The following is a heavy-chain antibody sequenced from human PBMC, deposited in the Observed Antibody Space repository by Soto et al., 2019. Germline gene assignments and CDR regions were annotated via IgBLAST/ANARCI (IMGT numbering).Heavy chain of an antibody. CDR3: ARAHNLLDTYWYHRNYYYYGMDV. CDR2: ISYDGSNK. Sequence: PGGSLRLSCAASGFTFSSYAMHWVRQAPGKGLEWVAVISYDGSNKYYADSVKGRFTISRDNSKKTLYLQMNSLRAEDTAVYYCARAHNLLDTYWYHRNYYYYGMDVWGQGTTVTVSS. D-gene: IGHD2-2*01. V-gene: IGHV3-30-3*01. CDR1: GFTFSSYA. J-gene: IGHJ6*02.